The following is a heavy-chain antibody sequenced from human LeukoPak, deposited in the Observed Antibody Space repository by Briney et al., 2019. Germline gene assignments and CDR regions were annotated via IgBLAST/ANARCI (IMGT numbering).Heavy chain of an antibody. D-gene: IGHD3-10*01. Sequence: SETLSLTCTVSGGSISSYYWSWIRQPPGKGLEWIGYICYSGSTNYNPSLKSRVTISVDTSKNQFSLKLSSVTAADTAVYYCARSAFGDYFDYWGQGTLVTVSS. CDR1: GGSISSYY. CDR2: ICYSGST. J-gene: IGHJ4*02. CDR3: ARSAFGDYFDY. V-gene: IGHV4-59*01.